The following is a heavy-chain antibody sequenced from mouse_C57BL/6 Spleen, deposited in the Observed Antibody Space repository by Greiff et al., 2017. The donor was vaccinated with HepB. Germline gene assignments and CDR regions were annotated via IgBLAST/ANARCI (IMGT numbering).Heavy chain of an antibody. V-gene: IGHV5-4*03. CDR1: GFTFSSYA. D-gene: IGHD3-2*02. Sequence: EVMLVESGGGLVKPGGSLKLSCAASGFTFSSYAMSWVRQTPEKRLEWVATISDGGSYTYYPDNVKGRFTISRDNAKNNLYLQMSHLKSEDTAMYYCAREDSSGSWFAYWGQGTLVTVSA. CDR3: AREDSSGSWFAY. J-gene: IGHJ3*01. CDR2: ISDGGSYT.